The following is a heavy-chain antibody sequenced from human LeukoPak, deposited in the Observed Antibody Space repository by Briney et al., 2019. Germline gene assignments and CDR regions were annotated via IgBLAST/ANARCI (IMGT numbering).Heavy chain of an antibody. V-gene: IGHV4-31*03. Sequence: SETLSLTCTVSGGSMGNSGYYWSWFRQHPGKGLEWIGYIHYSGSTYYSPSLKSRLTISIDTSKNHFSLRLSSVTAADTAVYYCARGPGGKGPYYFDYWGQGTLVTVSS. D-gene: IGHD4-23*01. CDR3: ARGPGGKGPYYFDY. J-gene: IGHJ4*02. CDR2: IHYSGST. CDR1: GGSMGNSGYY.